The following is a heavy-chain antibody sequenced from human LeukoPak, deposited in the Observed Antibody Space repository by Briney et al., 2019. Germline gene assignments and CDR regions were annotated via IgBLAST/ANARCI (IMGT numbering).Heavy chain of an antibody. CDR3: ARDGIVGSPLFKFDY. J-gene: IGHJ4*02. CDR2: ISFDGGNK. V-gene: IGHV3-30-3*01. Sequence: GGSLRLSCAASGFTFNNYAIHWVRQAPGQGLEWVAIISFDGGNKYYADSVKGRFTISRDNSKNTLYLQMNSLRAEDTAVYYCARDGIVGSPLFKFDYWGQGTLVTVSS. D-gene: IGHD1-26*01. CDR1: GFTFNNYA.